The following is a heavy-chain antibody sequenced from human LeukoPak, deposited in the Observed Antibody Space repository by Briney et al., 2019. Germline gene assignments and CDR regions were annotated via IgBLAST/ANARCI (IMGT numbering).Heavy chain of an antibody. CDR2: INWDGGAT. Sequence: GGSLRLSCEASGISSDDYGMSWVRHAPGKGLEWVSGINWDGGATSYADSVKGRFTISRDNANNFLYLQMYTLRAEDTAVYYCATSGIWWLFDYWGQGTLVTVFS. CDR3: ATSGIWWLFDY. D-gene: IGHD5-12*01. V-gene: IGHV3-20*04. CDR1: GISSDDYG. J-gene: IGHJ4*02.